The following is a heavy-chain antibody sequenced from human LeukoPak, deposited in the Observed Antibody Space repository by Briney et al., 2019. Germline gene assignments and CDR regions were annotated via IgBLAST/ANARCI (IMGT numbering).Heavy chain of an antibody. CDR1: GYTFTGYY. D-gene: IGHD3-10*01. Sequence: GASVKVSCKASGYTFTGYYMHWVRQAPGQGLEWMGWISAYNGNTNYAQKLQGRVTMTTDTSTSTAYMELRSLRSDDTAVYYCARDDDGSGSHGNWFDPWGQGTLVTVSS. CDR3: ARDDDGSGSHGNWFDP. CDR2: ISAYNGNT. J-gene: IGHJ5*02. V-gene: IGHV1-18*04.